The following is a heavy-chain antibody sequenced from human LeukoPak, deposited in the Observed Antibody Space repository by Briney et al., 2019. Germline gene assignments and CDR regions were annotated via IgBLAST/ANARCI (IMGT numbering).Heavy chain of an antibody. D-gene: IGHD3-22*01. V-gene: IGHV1-46*01. CDR1: GYTFTSYY. J-gene: IGHJ4*02. Sequence: ASVKVSCKASGYTFTSYYMHWVRQAPGQGLEWMGIINPSGGSTSYAQKFQGRVTITADESTSTAYMELSSLRSEDTAVYYCARVGRPYYYDSSGYFDYWGQGTLVTVPS. CDR3: ARVGRPYYYDSSGYFDY. CDR2: INPSGGST.